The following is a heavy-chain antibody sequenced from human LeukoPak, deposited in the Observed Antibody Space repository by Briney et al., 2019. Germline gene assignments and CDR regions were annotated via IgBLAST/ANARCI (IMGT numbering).Heavy chain of an antibody. V-gene: IGHV4-4*09. D-gene: IGHD3/OR15-3a*01. CDR3: ARGRGESRTSYWTHFDY. CDR2: IHNSGTT. CDR1: GASVSRYY. Sequence: PSDTLSLTCTVSGASVSRYYWNWIRQPPGKGLEWIGYIHNSGTTNYNPSLKSRVTISVDASKNQFSLKLTAVAAADTAFYYCARGRGESRTSYWTHFDYWGQGTLVTVSS. J-gene: IGHJ4*02.